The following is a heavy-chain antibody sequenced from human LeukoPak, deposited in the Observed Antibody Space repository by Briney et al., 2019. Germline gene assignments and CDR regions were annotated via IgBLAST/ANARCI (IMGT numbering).Heavy chain of an antibody. Sequence: ASVKVSCKASGYTFTSYDINWVRLATGQGLEWMGWMNPNSGNTGYAQKFQGRVTITRNTSISTAYMELSSLRSEDTAVYYCARGPRYLYMDVWGKGTTVTVSS. CDR1: GYTFTSYD. CDR2: MNPNSGNT. V-gene: IGHV1-8*03. D-gene: IGHD1-1*01. J-gene: IGHJ6*03. CDR3: ARGPRYLYMDV.